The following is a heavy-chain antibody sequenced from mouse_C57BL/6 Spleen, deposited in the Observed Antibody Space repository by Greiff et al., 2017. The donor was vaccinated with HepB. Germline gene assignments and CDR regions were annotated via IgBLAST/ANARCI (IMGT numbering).Heavy chain of an antibody. V-gene: IGHV1-18*01. CDR3: ATYDGYYEGWFAY. D-gene: IGHD2-3*01. CDR1: GYTFTDYN. J-gene: IGHJ3*01. CDR2: INPNNGGN. Sequence: EVQLQQSGPELVKPGASVKLPCKASGYTFTDYNMDWVKQSHGRSLEWIGDINPNNGGNIYNQKFKGKATLTVDKSSSTAYMELRSLTSEDTAVYYCATYDGYYEGWFAYWGQGTLVTVSA.